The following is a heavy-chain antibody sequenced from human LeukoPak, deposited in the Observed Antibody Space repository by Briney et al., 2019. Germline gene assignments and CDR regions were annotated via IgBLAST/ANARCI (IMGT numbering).Heavy chain of an antibody. D-gene: IGHD1-26*01. Sequence: GGSLRLSCATSGFSFSSYAMSWVRQAPGKGLEWVSAMSSSDDGRYYAASVRGRFTISRDNAKNSLYLQMNSLRAEDTAVYYCARDYGIVGATTLFDAFDIWGQGTMVTVSS. CDR1: GFSFSSYA. CDR3: ARDYGIVGATTLFDAFDI. CDR2: MSSSDDGR. V-gene: IGHV3-23*01. J-gene: IGHJ3*02.